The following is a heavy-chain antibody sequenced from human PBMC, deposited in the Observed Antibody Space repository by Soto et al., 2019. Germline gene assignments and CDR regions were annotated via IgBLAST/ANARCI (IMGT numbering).Heavy chain of an antibody. D-gene: IGHD3-10*01. CDR3: ARRVGITFNWFDP. V-gene: IGHV4-31*03. CDR1: GDSISSGAYY. CDR2: ISYSGRT. Sequence: PSETLSLTCTVSGDSISSGAYYWSWLRQHTGKGLEWIGYISYSGRTYYNPSLKSRLTISLDTSENQFSLKLTSVTAADTAVYYCARRVGITFNWFDPWGQGTLVTVSS. J-gene: IGHJ5*02.